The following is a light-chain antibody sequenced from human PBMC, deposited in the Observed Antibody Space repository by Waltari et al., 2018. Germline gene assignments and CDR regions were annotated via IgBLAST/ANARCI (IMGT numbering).Light chain of an antibody. CDR3: MQGSLWPPT. CDR1: QGLVHSDGNTY. V-gene: IGKV2-30*02. Sequence: TQSPFSLSAFVGDRVTITCQASQGLVHSDGNTYLNWFHQRPGQSPRRLIYKVSHRDSGVPDTFSGSGSGTDFTLKISRVEAEDVGVYYCMQGSLWPPTFGAGTKVEIK. J-gene: IGKJ4*01. CDR2: KVS.